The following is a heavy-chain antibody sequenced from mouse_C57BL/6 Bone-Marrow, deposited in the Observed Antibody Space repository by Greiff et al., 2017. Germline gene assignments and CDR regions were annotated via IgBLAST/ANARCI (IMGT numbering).Heavy chain of an antibody. V-gene: IGHV1-54*01. Sequence: QVQLQQSGAELVRPGTSVKVSCKASGYAFTNYLIEWVKQRPGQGLEWIGVINPGSGGTNYNEKFKGKATLTADKSSSTADMQLSSLTSEDSAVYFCARWDPITTVEDYWGQGTTLTVSS. CDR1: GYAFTNYL. CDR2: INPGSGGT. D-gene: IGHD1-1*01. CDR3: ARWDPITTVEDY. J-gene: IGHJ2*01.